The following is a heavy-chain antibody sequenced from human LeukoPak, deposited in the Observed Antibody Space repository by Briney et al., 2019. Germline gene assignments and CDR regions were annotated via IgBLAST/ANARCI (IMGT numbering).Heavy chain of an antibody. J-gene: IGHJ4*02. Sequence: EGSLRLSCAASGFTFSSYAMSWVRQAPGKGLEWVSGISGRGDNTYYADSVKGRFTISRDNSKNTLYVQVNSLGTEDTAAYYCAKGSYYDSSGSFYFDYWGQGTLVTVSS. CDR3: AKGSYYDSSGSFYFDY. D-gene: IGHD3-22*01. V-gene: IGHV3-23*01. CDR1: GFTFSSYA. CDR2: ISGRGDNT.